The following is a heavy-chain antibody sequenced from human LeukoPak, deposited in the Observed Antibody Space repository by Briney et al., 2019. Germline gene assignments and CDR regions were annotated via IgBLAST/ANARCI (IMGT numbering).Heavy chain of an antibody. CDR2: IYYSGST. V-gene: IGHV4-59*01. Sequence: PSETLSLTCTVSGGSISSYYWSWIRQPPGKGLEWIGYIYYSGSTNYNPSLKSRVTISVDTSKNQFSLKLTSVTAADTAVYYCARDRGPIYGDYGNFDYWGQGTLVTVSS. J-gene: IGHJ4*02. CDR3: ARDRGPIYGDYGNFDY. CDR1: GGSISSYY. D-gene: IGHD4-17*01.